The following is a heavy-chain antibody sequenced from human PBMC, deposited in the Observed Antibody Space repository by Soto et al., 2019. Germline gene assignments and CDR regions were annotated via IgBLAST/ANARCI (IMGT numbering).Heavy chain of an antibody. J-gene: IGHJ4*02. D-gene: IGHD1-26*01. CDR2: IIPIFGTA. CDR1: VGTFSSYA. Sequence: QVQLVQSGAEVKKPGSSVKVSCKASVGTFSSYAISWVRQAPGQVLEWMGGIIPIFGTANYAQKFQGRVTINADESTSTAYMELSSLRSEDTAVYYCASQLVGATTGFDYWGQGTLVTVSS. V-gene: IGHV1-69*01. CDR3: ASQLVGATTGFDY.